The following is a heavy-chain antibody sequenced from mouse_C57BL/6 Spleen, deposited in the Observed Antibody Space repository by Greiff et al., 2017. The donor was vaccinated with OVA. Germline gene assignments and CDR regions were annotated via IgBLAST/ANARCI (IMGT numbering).Heavy chain of an antibody. D-gene: IGHD1-3*01. V-gene: IGHV1-64*01. CDR1: GYTFTSYW. CDR3: ARWGYNCFDY. Sequence: QVQLKESGAELVKPGASVKLSCKASGYTFTSYWMHWVKQRPGQGLEWIGMIHPNSGSTNYNEKFKSKATLTVDKSSSTAYMQLSSLTSEDSAVYYCARWGYNCFDYWGQGTTLTVSS. J-gene: IGHJ2*01. CDR2: IHPNSGST.